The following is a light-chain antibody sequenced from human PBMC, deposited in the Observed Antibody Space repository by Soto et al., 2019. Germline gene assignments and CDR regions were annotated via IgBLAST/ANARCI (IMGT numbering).Light chain of an antibody. CDR3: QQYKNYLYT. J-gene: IGKJ2*01. Sequence: DIQMTQSPSTLSASVGDRVTITCRASQSISSWLAWYQQKPGKVPELLIYDASSLKSGVPSRFNGSGSGTEFTLTISSLQPGDVATYYCQQYKNYLYTFGHGTKLEIK. V-gene: IGKV1-5*01. CDR2: DAS. CDR1: QSISSW.